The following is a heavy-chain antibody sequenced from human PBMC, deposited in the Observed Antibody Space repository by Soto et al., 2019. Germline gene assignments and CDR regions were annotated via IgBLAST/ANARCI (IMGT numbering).Heavy chain of an antibody. CDR2: ISGSGGST. D-gene: IGHD6-19*01. CDR3: AKDFGIAVAAPRRFDP. CDR1: GFTFSSYA. J-gene: IGHJ5*02. V-gene: IGHV3-23*01. Sequence: PGGSLRLSCAASGFTFSSYAMSWVRQAPGKGLEWVSAISGSGGSTYYADSVKGRFTISRDNSKNTLYLQMNSLRAEDTAVYYCAKDFGIAVAAPRRFDPWGQGTLVTVSS.